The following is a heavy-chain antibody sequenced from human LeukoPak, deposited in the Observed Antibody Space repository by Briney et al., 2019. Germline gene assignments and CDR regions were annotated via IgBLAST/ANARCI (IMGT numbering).Heavy chain of an antibody. CDR3: VRDQPYTSGWYWFDP. V-gene: IGHV1-18*01. Sequence: ASVKVSCKASGYTFTDYGFSWVRQAPGQGLEWMGWISAYNGDTKYAQQVQHRLTMTTDASTTTAYMQLRSVTYDDAAVYYCVRDQPYTSGWYWFDPWGQGTLVTVSS. J-gene: IGHJ5*02. CDR2: ISAYNGDT. CDR1: GYTFTDYG. D-gene: IGHD6-19*01.